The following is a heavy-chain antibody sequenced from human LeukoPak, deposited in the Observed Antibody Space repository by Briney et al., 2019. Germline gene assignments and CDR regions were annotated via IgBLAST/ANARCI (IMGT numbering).Heavy chain of an antibody. D-gene: IGHD6-13*01. J-gene: IGHJ6*03. CDR2: IYSGGST. V-gene: IGHV3-66*02. CDR3: ARASSSWYGFYYYYMDV. CDR1: GFTLSSNY. Sequence: TGGSLRLSCAASGFTLSSNYMSWVRQAPGKGLEWVSVIYSGGSTYYADSVKGRFTISRDKSKNTLYLQMNSLRAEDTAVYYCARASSSWYGFYYYYMDVWGKGTTVTVSS.